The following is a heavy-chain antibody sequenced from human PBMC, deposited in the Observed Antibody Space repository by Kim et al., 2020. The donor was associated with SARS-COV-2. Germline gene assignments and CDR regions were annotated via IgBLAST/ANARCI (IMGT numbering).Heavy chain of an antibody. Sequence: GGSLRHSCAASGFTFSSYGMHWVRQAPGKGLEWVAVIWYDGSNKYYADSVKGRFTISRDNSKNTLYLQMNSLRAEDTAVYYCAKDRTAVAWSDAFDIWGQGTMVTVSS. J-gene: IGHJ3*02. CDR1: GFTFSSYG. V-gene: IGHV3-33*06. CDR3: AKDRTAVAWSDAFDI. CDR2: IWYDGSNK. D-gene: IGHD6-19*01.